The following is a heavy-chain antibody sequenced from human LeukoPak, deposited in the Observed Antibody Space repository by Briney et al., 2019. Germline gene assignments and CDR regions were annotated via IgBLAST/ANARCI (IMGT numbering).Heavy chain of an antibody. CDR2: IYTSGST. CDR1: GGSISSGSYY. V-gene: IGHV4-61*02. D-gene: IGHD3-10*01. Sequence: KTSETLSLTCTVSGGSISSGSYYWSWLRQPAGKGLEWIGRIYTSGSTNYNPSLKSRVTISVDTSKNQFSLKLSSVTAADTAVYYCARATRGWFGESYFDYWGQGTLVTVSS. CDR3: ARATRGWFGESYFDY. J-gene: IGHJ4*02.